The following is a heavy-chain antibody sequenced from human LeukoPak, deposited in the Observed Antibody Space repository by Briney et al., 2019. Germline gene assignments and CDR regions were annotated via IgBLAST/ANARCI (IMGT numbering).Heavy chain of an antibody. CDR3: ARADGVVSSFDY. Sequence: SETLSLTCAVYGGSFSGYYWSWIRRPPGKGLEWIGYIYYSGSTNYNPSLRGRVTISVDKSKNQFSLKLRSVTAADTAVYYCARADGVVSSFDYWGQGTLVTVSS. D-gene: IGHD6-6*01. V-gene: IGHV4-59*01. CDR1: GGSFSGYY. CDR2: IYYSGST. J-gene: IGHJ4*02.